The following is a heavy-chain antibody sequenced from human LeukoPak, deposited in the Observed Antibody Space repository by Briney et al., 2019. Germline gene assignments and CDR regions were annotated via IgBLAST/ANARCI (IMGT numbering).Heavy chain of an antibody. V-gene: IGHV3-23*01. CDR3: AKEVSIVGATTFDY. J-gene: IGHJ4*02. D-gene: IGHD1-26*01. CDR2: ISSSGSTI. CDR1: GFTFSSCG. Sequence: GGSLRLSCAASGFTFSSCGMNWVRQAPGKELEWVSYISSSGSTIYYADSVKGRFTISRDNSKNTLYLQMNSLRAEDTAVYYCAKEVSIVGATTFDYWGQGTLVTVSS.